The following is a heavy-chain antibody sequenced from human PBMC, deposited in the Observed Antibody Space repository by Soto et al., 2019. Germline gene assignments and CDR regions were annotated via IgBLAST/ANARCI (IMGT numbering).Heavy chain of an antibody. V-gene: IGHV1-46*01. Sequence: ASVKVSCKASGYTFTSYYMHWVRQAPGQGLECKGIINPSGGSTSYAQKCQGRVTMTRDTSTSTVYMELSSLRSEDTAVYYCARGGPSSGWYFDWFDPWGQGTLVTVSS. CDR1: GYTFTSYY. D-gene: IGHD6-19*01. J-gene: IGHJ5*02. CDR2: INPSGGST. CDR3: ARGGPSSGWYFDWFDP.